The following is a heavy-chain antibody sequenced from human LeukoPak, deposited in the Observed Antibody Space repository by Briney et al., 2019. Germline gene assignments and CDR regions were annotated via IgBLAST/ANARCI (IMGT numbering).Heavy chain of an antibody. J-gene: IGHJ4*02. CDR1: GFTFSNYW. CDR3: ARALDSSSSRYQAFEE. Sequence: QPGGSLRLSCSASGFTFSNYWMSWVRQAPGKGLEGVANIKQDESEKYYVDSVKGRFTISRDNAKSSLYPQMNSLRAEDTAVYYCARALDSSSSRYQAFEEWGQGTLVTVSS. D-gene: IGHD2-2*01. V-gene: IGHV3-7*01. CDR2: IKQDESEK.